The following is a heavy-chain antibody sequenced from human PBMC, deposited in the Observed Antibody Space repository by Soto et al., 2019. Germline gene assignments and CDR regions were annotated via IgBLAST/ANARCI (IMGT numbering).Heavy chain of an antibody. CDR2: IVTSSAYT. CDR3: ARLRASGWYMGGYLDS. J-gene: IGHJ4*02. D-gene: IGHD6-13*01. CDR1: GFTFSDYY. Sequence: QVQLVESGGGLVKPGGSLRLSCVVSGFTFSDYYMTWVRQAPGKGLEWVSYIVTSSAYTKYADSVKGRFSISRDNAKNSLYPEMNSLRVEDTAVYYCARLRASGWYMGGYLDSWGQGTLVTVSS. V-gene: IGHV3-11*06.